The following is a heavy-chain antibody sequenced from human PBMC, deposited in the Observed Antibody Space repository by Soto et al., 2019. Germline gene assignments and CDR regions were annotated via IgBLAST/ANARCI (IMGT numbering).Heavy chain of an antibody. CDR3: ATPGDFGGRYYYGMDV. D-gene: IGHD3-16*01. CDR1: GGTFSSYT. V-gene: IGHV1-69*02. CDR2: IIPILGIA. Sequence: QVQLVQSGAEVKKPGSSVKVSCKASGGTFSSYTISWVRQAPGQGLEWMGRIIPILGIANYAQKFQCRVTITADKSTSTAYMELSSLRSEDTAVYYCATPGDFGGRYYYGMDVWGQGTTVTVSS. J-gene: IGHJ6*02.